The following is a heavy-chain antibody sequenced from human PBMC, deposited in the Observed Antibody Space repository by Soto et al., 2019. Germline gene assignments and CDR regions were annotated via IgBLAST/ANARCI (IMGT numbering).Heavy chain of an antibody. D-gene: IGHD6-6*01. CDR3: ARGDIAARLQN. CDR1: GGSSSGYY. CDR2: ISHSGST. V-gene: IGHV4-34*01. J-gene: IGHJ4*02. Sequence: SETLSLTCAVYGGSSSGYYWTWIRQPPGKGLEWIGEISHSGSTNYNPSLKSRVTISIDTSKNQFSLKVNSATAADTAVYYCARGDIAARLQNWGQGTLVTVSS.